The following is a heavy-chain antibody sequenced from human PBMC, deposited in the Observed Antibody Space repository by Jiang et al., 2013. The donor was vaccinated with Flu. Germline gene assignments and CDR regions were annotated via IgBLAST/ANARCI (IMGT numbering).Heavy chain of an antibody. J-gene: IGHJ4*02. CDR2: IIPILDTR. CDR3: AREYMDRHTVDYFDY. Sequence: SGAEVKRPGSSVKVSCKASGGSFSSYAFSWVRQAPGQGLEWMGRIIPILDTRNYAQKFQGRVTITADKSTATAYMELGRLRSDDTAVYYCAREYMDRHTVDYFDYWGQGHPGHRLL. CDR1: GGSFSSYA. D-gene: IGHD6-19*01. V-gene: IGHV1-69*04.